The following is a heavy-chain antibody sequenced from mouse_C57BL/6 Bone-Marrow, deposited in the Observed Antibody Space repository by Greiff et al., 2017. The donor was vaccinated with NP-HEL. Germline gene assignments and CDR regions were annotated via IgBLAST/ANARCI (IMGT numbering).Heavy chain of an antibody. Sequence: EVKLVESGGGLVKPGGSLKLSCAASGFTFSSYAMSWVRQTPEKRLEWVATISDGGSYTYYPDNVKGRFTISRDNAKNNLYLQMSHLKSEDTAMYYCARAAITTVVPYFDYWGQGTTLTVSS. CDR1: GFTFSSYA. J-gene: IGHJ2*01. D-gene: IGHD1-1*01. V-gene: IGHV5-4*03. CDR3: ARAAITTVVPYFDY. CDR2: ISDGGSYT.